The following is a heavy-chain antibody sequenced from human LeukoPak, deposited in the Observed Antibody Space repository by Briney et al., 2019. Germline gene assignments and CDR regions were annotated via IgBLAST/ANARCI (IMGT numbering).Heavy chain of an antibody. CDR3: ARGDGYNFFDY. J-gene: IGHJ4*02. Sequence: PGGSLRLSCAASRFTFSNAWMTWVRQAPGKGLEWVAVISYDGSNKYYADSVKGRFTISRDNSENTLYLQMKSLRAEDTAVYYCARGDGYNFFDYWGQGTLVTVSS. CDR1: RFTFSNAW. CDR2: ISYDGSNK. V-gene: IGHV3-30*03. D-gene: IGHD5-24*01.